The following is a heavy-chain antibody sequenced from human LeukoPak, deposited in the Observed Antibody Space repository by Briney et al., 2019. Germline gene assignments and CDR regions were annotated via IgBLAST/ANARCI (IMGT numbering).Heavy chain of an antibody. V-gene: IGHV1-46*01. J-gene: IGHJ4*02. CDR2: INPSGGTT. Sequence: ASVKVSCKASGYTFTSYHMHWVRQAPGQGLEWMGIINPSGGTTNYAQKFRGRVTMTRDMSTSTVYMELSSLRSEDTAVYYCARTVTTRADFDYWGQGTLVTVSS. CDR3: ARTVTTRADFDY. CDR1: GYTFTSYH. D-gene: IGHD4-17*01.